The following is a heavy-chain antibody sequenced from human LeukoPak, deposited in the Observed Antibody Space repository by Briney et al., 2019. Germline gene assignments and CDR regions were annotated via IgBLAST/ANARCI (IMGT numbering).Heavy chain of an antibody. Sequence: SETLSLTCAVSGGSISSYYWSWIRQPPGKGLEWIGYIYYSGSTNYNPSLKSRVTISVDTSKNQFSLKLSSVTAADTAVYYCARGVPAAIGYYYYYYMDVWGKGTTVTISS. CDR1: GGSISSYY. J-gene: IGHJ6*03. CDR2: IYYSGST. V-gene: IGHV4-59*01. D-gene: IGHD2-2*01. CDR3: ARGVPAAIGYYYYYYMDV.